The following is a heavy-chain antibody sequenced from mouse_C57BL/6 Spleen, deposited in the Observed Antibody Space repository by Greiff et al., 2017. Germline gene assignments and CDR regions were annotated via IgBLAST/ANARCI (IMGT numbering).Heavy chain of an antibody. J-gene: IGHJ1*03. CDR2: IYPRSGNT. D-gene: IGHD1-1*01. CDR3: ARGGYYGSSYWYFDV. CDR1: GYTFTSYG. Sequence: QVQLKESGAELARPGASVKLSCKASGYTFTSYGISWVKQSTGQGLEWIGEIYPRSGNTYYNEKFKGKATLTADKSSSTAYMELRSLTSEDSAVYFCARGGYYGSSYWYFDVWGTGTTVTVSS. V-gene: IGHV1-81*01.